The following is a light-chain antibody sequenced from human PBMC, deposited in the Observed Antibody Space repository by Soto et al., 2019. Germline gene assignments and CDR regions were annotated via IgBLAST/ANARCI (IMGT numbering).Light chain of an antibody. V-gene: IGKV4-1*01. J-gene: IGKJ1*01. Sequence: DIVLTQSPDSVAVSLGERATINCKSSQSVLYSSNNKNYLAWYQQRPGQPPKLLIYWACTRESGVPDRFSGSGSGTDFTLTISNLQAEDVAVYSCQQYYTTPSTFGQGTKVEIK. CDR2: WAC. CDR3: QQYYTTPST. CDR1: QSVLYSSNNKNY.